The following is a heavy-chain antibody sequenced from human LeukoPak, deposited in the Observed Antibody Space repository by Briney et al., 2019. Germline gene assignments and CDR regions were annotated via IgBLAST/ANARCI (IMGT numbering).Heavy chain of an antibody. CDR3: ARDGGLDLSGSGPITMVRGVITNWFDP. V-gene: IGHV3-30*04. D-gene: IGHD3-10*01. Sequence: PGGSLRLSCAASGFTFSSYAMHWVRQAPGKGLEWVAVISYDGSNKYYADSVKGRFTISRDNSKNTLYLQMNSLRAEDTAVYYCARDGGLDLSGSGPITMVRGVITNWFDPWGQATLVTVSS. CDR1: GFTFSSYA. CDR2: ISYDGSNK. J-gene: IGHJ5*02.